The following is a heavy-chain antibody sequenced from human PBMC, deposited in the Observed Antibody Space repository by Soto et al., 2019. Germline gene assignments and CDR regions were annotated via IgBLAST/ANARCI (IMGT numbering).Heavy chain of an antibody. CDR1: GFTFSSYG. D-gene: IGHD6-13*01. V-gene: IGHV3-33*05. J-gene: IGHJ5*02. Sequence: PGGSLRLSCAASGFTFSSYGMHWVRQAPGKGLEWVAVISYDGSNKYYADSVKGRFTISRDNSKNTVYLQMNSLRAEDTAVYYCAGEAGIAAAGAEFDPWGQGTLVTVSS. CDR3: AGEAGIAAAGAEFDP. CDR2: ISYDGSNK.